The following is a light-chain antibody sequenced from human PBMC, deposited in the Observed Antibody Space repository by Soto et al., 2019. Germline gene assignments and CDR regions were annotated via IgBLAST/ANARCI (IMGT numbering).Light chain of an antibody. Sequence: QSVLTQPPSVSAAAGQKVTISCSGSSSNIGSDYVSWYQRLPGTAPKLLIYENNKRPSGIPDRFSGSKSGTSPTLGITGLQTGDEADYYCAAWDKSLSGGVFGGGTQLTVL. V-gene: IGLV1-51*02. J-gene: IGLJ2*01. CDR3: AAWDKSLSGGV. CDR2: ENN. CDR1: SSNIGSDY.